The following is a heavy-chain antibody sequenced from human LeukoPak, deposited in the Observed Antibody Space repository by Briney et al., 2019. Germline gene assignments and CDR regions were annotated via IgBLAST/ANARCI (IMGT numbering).Heavy chain of an antibody. CDR1: GGSINSYY. CDR2: THYSGAT. CDR3: ASGYCGGACQLGGVDM. J-gene: IGHJ3*02. D-gene: IGHD2-21*02. Sequence: SETLSLTCTVSGGSINSYYWSWLRQSPGKGLEYIGYTHYSGATNYNPSLKSRVTISLDTSGNQFSLKLSSVTAADTAVYYCASGYCGGACQLGGVDMWGQGTMVTVSS. V-gene: IGHV4-59*01.